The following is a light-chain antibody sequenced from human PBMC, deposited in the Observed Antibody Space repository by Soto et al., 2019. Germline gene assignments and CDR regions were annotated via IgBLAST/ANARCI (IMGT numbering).Light chain of an antibody. J-gene: IGLJ2*01. V-gene: IGLV2-23*03. CDR1: SSDVGSYNL. CDR2: EGS. CDR3: CSYAGRSTFV. Sequence: QSALTQPASVSGSPGQSITISCTGTSSDVGSYNLVSWYQQHPGKAPKLMIYEGSRRPSGVSNRFSGSKSGNTASLTISGLKAEDYAVYYCCSYAGRSTFVFGGGTKLTVL.